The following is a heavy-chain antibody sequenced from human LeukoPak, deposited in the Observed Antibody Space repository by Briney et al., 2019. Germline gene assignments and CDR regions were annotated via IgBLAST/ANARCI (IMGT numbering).Heavy chain of an antibody. J-gene: IGHJ4*02. Sequence: GGSLRLSCAASGFTFSSYWMSWVRQAPGKGLEWVSFISSSGSYIYYADSVKGRFTISRDNAKNSLYLQMNSLRAEDTAVYYCAKSESSWYSPFDYWGQGTLVTVSS. CDR1: GFTFSSYW. V-gene: IGHV3-21*01. CDR2: ISSSGSYI. CDR3: AKSESSWYSPFDY. D-gene: IGHD6-13*01.